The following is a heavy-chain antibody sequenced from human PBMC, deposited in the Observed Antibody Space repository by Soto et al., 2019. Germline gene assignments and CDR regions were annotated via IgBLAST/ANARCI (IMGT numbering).Heavy chain of an antibody. CDR1: GFTFNNAW. CDR2: IKTKRDGGTT. CDR3: TRIPPNGYCSSSSCSAFDI. V-gene: IGHV3-15*07. J-gene: IGHJ3*02. D-gene: IGHD2-2*01. Sequence: GGSLGLSCAASGFTFNNAWMNWVRQAPGKGLEWVGRIKTKRDGGTTESAASVKGRFSISRDDSKSIDYLQMNSLKTEDTAVYYCTRIPPNGYCSSSSCSAFDIWGQGTMVTVSS.